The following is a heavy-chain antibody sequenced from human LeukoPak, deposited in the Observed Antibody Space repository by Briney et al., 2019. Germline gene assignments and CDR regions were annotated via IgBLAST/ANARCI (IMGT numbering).Heavy chain of an antibody. CDR1: GGSFSGYY. D-gene: IGHD1-26*01. CDR2: INHSGTT. Sequence: PLETLSLTCAVYGGSFSGYYWSWIRQAPGKGLEWIGEINHSGTTNYKSSLTSRATMSVDTSKNQFSLRLSSVTAADTAVYYCARVVGRYYKIDYWGQGTPVTVSS. CDR3: ARVVGRYYKIDY. J-gene: IGHJ4*02. V-gene: IGHV4-34*01.